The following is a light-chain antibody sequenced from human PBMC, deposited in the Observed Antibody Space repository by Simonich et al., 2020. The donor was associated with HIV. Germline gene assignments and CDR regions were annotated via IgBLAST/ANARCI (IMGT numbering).Light chain of an antibody. J-gene: IGKJ5*01. Sequence: DIMMTQSPDSLAVSLGEGATINCKSSRSVLYSSNNKNFLAWYQQKPGQPPKLLIYWASTRESGVPDRFSGSGSGTDFTLTISSLQAEDVAVYYCQQLSSYPTFGQGTRLEIK. CDR2: WAS. V-gene: IGKV4-1*01. CDR3: QQLSSYPT. CDR1: RSVLYSSNNKNF.